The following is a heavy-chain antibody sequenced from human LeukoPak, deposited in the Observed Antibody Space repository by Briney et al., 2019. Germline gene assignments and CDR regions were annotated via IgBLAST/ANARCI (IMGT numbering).Heavy chain of an antibody. D-gene: IGHD6-19*01. V-gene: IGHV4-4*02. J-gene: IGHJ5*02. CDR3: ARDPGYSSGWYGTQNWFDP. CDR2: IYHSGST. Sequence: PSETLSLTCAVSGGSISSSNWWSWVRQPPGKGLQWIGEIYHSGSTKYNPSLKSRVTISVDTSKNQFSLKLSSVTAADTAVYYCARDPGYSSGWYGTQNWFDPWGQGTLVTVSS. CDR1: GGSISSSNW.